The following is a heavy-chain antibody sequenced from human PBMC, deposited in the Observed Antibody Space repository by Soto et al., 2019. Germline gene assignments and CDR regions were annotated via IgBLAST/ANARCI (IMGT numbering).Heavy chain of an antibody. Sequence: GGSLRFSCAASGFTFSNAWMSWVRQAPGKGLEWVGRIKSKTDGGTTDYAAPVKGRFTISRDDSKNTLYLQMNSLKTEDTAVYYCTTVKEYYYYGMDVWGQGTTVTVSS. CDR1: GFTFSNAW. CDR3: TTVKEYYYYGMDV. J-gene: IGHJ6*02. V-gene: IGHV3-15*01. CDR2: IKSKTDGGTT.